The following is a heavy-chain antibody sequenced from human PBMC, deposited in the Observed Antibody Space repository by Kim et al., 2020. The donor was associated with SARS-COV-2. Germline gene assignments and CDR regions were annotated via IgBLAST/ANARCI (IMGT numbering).Heavy chain of an antibody. D-gene: IGHD3-16*01. J-gene: IGHJ1*01. Sequence: GGSLRLSCAGSGFTFSDHYMDWIRQVPGKGLEWVARISSRNDGYTTQYAASVKDRFIISRDDSRTSLYLQMNSLRVEDTALYYCALKEGGYWGQGTLVTVSS. V-gene: IGHV3-72*01. CDR2: ISSRNDGYTT. CDR1: GFTFSDHY. CDR3: ALKEGGY.